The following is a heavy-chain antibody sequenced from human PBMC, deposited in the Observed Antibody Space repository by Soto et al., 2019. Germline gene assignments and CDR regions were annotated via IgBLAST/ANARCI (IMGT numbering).Heavy chain of an antibody. J-gene: IGHJ4*02. CDR1: GDSLKELS. V-gene: IGHV1-24*01. CDR3: ATDATQFDY. Sequence: SATPCCKDSGDSLKELSMHSVRQAHGKGLEWMGGFDPEDGETIYAQKFQGRVTMTEDTSTDTAYMELSSLRSEDTAVYYCATDATQFDYWGQGTLVTVSS. CDR2: FDPEDGET.